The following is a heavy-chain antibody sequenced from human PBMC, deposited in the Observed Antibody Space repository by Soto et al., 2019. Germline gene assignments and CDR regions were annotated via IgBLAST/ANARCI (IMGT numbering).Heavy chain of an antibody. J-gene: IGHJ4*02. CDR3: AKAPRGEMATD. CDR2: INTYNGMT. D-gene: IGHD5-12*01. V-gene: IGHV1-18*01. Sequence: QVQLVQSGGEVKKPGASVTVSCKASGYTFINYHITWVRQAPGQGLEWMAWINTYNGMTDYAQRFQGRVTMTRDTSTSTAYMELRHLGSDDTAVYFCAKAPRGEMATDWGQGTLVTVSS. CDR1: GYTFINYH.